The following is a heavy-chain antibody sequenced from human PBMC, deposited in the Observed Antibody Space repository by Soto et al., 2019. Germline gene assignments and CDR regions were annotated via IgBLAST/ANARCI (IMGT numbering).Heavy chain of an antibody. CDR3: ARRARVTIFGVVISHPDY. V-gene: IGHV1-8*01. D-gene: IGHD3-3*01. CDR2: MNPNSGNT. Sequence: QVQLVQSGAEVKKPGASVKVSCKASGYTFTSYDINWVRQATGQGLEWMGWMNPNSGNTGYAQKFQGRVTMTRSTSISTAYMELSSLRSEDTAVYYCARRARVTIFGVVISHPDYWGQGTLVTVSS. CDR1: GYTFTSYD. J-gene: IGHJ4*02.